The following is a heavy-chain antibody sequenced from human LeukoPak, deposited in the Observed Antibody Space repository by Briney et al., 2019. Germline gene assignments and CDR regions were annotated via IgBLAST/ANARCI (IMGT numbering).Heavy chain of an antibody. CDR3: AKDRSGSYSETYFDY. D-gene: IGHD1-26*01. V-gene: IGHV3-23*01. CDR1: GFTFSSCA. Sequence: GGSLRLSCAASGFTFSSCAMSWVRQAPGKGLEWVSAISGSGGSTYYADSVKGRFTISRDNSKNTLYLQMNSLMAEDTAVYYCAKDRSGSYSETYFDYWGQGTLVTVSS. J-gene: IGHJ4*02. CDR2: ISGSGGST.